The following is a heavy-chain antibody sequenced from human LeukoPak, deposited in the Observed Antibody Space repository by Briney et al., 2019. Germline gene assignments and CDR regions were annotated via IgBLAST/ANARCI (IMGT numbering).Heavy chain of an antibody. CDR1: GGSFSGYY. CDR3: ARSSRDFWSGYYIRWFDP. D-gene: IGHD3-3*01. CDR2: INHSGST. V-gene: IGHV4-34*01. Sequence: SETLSLTCAVYGGSFSGYYWSWIRQPPGKGLEWIGEINHSGSTNYNPSLKSRVTMSVDTSKNQFSLKLSSVTAADTAVYYCARSSRDFWSGYYIRWFDPWGQGTLVTVSS. J-gene: IGHJ5*02.